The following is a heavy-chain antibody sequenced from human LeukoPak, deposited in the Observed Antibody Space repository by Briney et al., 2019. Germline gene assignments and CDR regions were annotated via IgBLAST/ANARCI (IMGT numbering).Heavy chain of an antibody. CDR1: GFTFSSYA. J-gene: IGHJ4*02. Sequence: PGGSLRLSCAASGFTFSSYAMSWVRQAPGKGLEWVSAISGSGGSTYCADSVKGRFTIPRDNSKNTLYLQMNSLRAEDTAVYYCARDLVGATAQWGQGTLVTVSS. D-gene: IGHD1-26*01. CDR2: ISGSGGST. V-gene: IGHV3-23*01. CDR3: ARDLVGATAQ.